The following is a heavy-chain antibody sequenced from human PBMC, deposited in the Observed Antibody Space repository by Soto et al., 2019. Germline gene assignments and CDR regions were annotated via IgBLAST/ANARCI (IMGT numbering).Heavy chain of an antibody. J-gene: IGHJ4*02. V-gene: IGHV3-15*07. CDR1: GFTFSNAW. Sequence: GGSLRLSCAASGFTFSNAWMNWVRQAPGKGLEWVGRIKSKTDGGTTDYAAPVKGRFTISRDDSKNTLYLQMNSLKTEDTAVYYCTTDTPCTNGVCRRNDYGDYWGQGTLVTVSS. CDR2: IKSKTDGGTT. CDR3: TTDTPCTNGVCRRNDYGDY. D-gene: IGHD2-8*01.